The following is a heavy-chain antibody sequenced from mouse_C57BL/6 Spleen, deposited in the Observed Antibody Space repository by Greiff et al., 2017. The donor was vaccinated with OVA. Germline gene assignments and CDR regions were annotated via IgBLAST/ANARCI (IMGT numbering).Heavy chain of an antibody. CDR3: TREATAYYFDY. J-gene: IGHJ2*01. D-gene: IGHD1-2*01. CDR2: IDPETGGT. V-gene: IGHV1-15*01. CDR1: GYTFTDYE. Sequence: QVQLKQSGAELVRPGASVTLSCKASGYTFTDYEMHWVKQTPVHGLEWIGAIDPETGGTAYNQKFKGKAILTADKSSSTAYMELRSLTSEDSAVYYCTREATAYYFDYWGQGTTLTVSS.